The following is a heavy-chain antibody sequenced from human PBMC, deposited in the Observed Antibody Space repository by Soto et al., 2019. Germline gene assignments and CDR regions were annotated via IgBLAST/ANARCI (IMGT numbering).Heavy chain of an antibody. V-gene: IGHV1-2*02. CDR1: GYTFTGYY. J-gene: IGHJ5*02. CDR2: INPNSGGT. CDR3: ARVEEMATIISQFDP. Sequence: ASVKVSCKASGYTFTGYYMHWVRQAPGQGLEWMGWINPNSGGTNYAQKFQGRVTMTRDTSISTAYMELSRLRSDDTAVYYCARVEEMATIISQFDPWGQGTLVTVS. D-gene: IGHD5-12*01.